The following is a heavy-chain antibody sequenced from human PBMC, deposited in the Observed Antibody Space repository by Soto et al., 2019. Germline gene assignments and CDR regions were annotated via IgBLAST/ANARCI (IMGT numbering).Heavy chain of an antibody. CDR2: ISAYNGNT. V-gene: IGHV1-18*01. CDR1: GYTFSSYH. CDR3: ARDLPPVDY. J-gene: IGHJ4*02. Sequence: QIQLVQSGAEGKKPGASVKVSCKASGYTFSSYHITWVRQAPGQGLEWMGWISAYNGNTNYAQNLQGRVTMTTDPSTSTAYMELRSLRSDDTAVSYCARDLPPVDYWGQGTLVTVSS.